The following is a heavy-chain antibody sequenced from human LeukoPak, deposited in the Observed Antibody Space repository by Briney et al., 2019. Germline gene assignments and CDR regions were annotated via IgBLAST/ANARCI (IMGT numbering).Heavy chain of an antibody. J-gene: IGHJ6*02. CDR1: GYTFTSYG. CDR2: ISAYNGNT. V-gene: IGHV1-18*01. CDR3: ARDKATVTTSYYYYGMDV. D-gene: IGHD4-17*01. Sequence: ASVQVSCQASGYTFTSYGISWVRQAPGQGLEWMGWISAYNGNTNYAQKLQGRVTMTTDTSTSTAYMELRSLRSDDTAVYYCARDKATVTTSYYYYGMDVWGQGTTVTVSS.